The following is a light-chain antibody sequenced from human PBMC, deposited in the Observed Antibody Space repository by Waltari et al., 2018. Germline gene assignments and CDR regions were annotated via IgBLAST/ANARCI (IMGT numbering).Light chain of an antibody. J-gene: IGKJ4*01. CDR2: GTS. V-gene: IGKV3-20*01. CDR1: EGGRGSA. CDR3: QQYDGSVLT. Sequence: WRASEGGRGSAWGGLRQRPGRAPGLVVYGTSNRATGFPDRFSGSGSGTDFTLTISRLEPEDFAMYYCQQYDGSVLTFGGGTKVEL.